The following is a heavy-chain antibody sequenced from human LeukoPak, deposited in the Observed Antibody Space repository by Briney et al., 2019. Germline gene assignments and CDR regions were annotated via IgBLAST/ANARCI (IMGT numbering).Heavy chain of an antibody. CDR3: ARGYFVEQQLVRDDI. Sequence: SETLSLTCTVSGGSISSSSYYWGWIRQPPGKGLEWIGSIYYSGSTYYNPSLKSRVAISVDTSKNQFSLKLSSVTAADTAVYYCARGYFVEQQLVRDDIWGQGTMVTVSS. J-gene: IGHJ3*02. V-gene: IGHV4-39*07. D-gene: IGHD6-13*01. CDR2: IYYSGST. CDR1: GGSISSSSYY.